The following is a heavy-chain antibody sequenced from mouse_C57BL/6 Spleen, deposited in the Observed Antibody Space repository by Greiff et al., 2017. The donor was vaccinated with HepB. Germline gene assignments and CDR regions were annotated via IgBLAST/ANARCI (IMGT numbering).Heavy chain of an antibody. V-gene: IGHV1-81*01. CDR2: IYPRSGNT. D-gene: IGHD1-1*01. J-gene: IGHJ4*01. Sequence: QVQLKESGAELARPGASVKLSCKASGYTFTSYGISWVKQRTGQGLEWIGEIYPRSGNTYYNEKVKGKATLTADKSSSTAYMELRSLTSEDSAVYFCARGSSYGIRYAIDYWGQGTSVTVSS. CDR1: GYTFTSYG. CDR3: ARGSSYGIRYAIDY.